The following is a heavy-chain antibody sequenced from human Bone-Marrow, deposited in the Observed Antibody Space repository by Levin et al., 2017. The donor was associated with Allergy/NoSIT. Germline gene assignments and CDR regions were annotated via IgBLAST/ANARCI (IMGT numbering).Heavy chain of an antibody. CDR2: IYPGDSDT. Sequence: GGSLRLSCKGSGSSFTSYWIGWVRQMPGKGLEWMGIIYPGDSDTRYSPSFQGQVTISADKSISTAYLQWSSLKASDTAMYYCATQKKYYFDYWGQGTLVTVSS. CDR3: ATQKKYYFDY. CDR1: GSSFTSYW. V-gene: IGHV5-51*01. J-gene: IGHJ4*02.